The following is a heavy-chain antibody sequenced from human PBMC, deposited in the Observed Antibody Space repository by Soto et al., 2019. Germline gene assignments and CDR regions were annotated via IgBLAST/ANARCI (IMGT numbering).Heavy chain of an antibody. CDR3: ARLPLGITGTTGHRYFDY. CDR1: GGSISSGDYY. D-gene: IGHD1-20*01. V-gene: IGHV4-30-4*01. J-gene: IGHJ4*02. CDR2: IYYSGST. Sequence: QVQLQESGPGLVKPSQTLSLTCTVSGGSISSGDYYWSWIRQPPGKGLEWIGYIYYSGSTYYNPSLKRRVTISVDTSKNRFSLKLSSVTDADAAVYYCARLPLGITGTTGHRYFDYWGQGTLVTVSS.